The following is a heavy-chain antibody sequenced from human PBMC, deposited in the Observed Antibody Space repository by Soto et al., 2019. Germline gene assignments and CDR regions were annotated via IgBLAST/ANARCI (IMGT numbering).Heavy chain of an antibody. D-gene: IGHD2-21*02. CDR2: ISYDGSNK. J-gene: IGHJ4*02. Sequence: QVQLVESGGGLVQPGRSLRLSCAASGFTFSSYGMHWVRQAPGKGLEWVAVISYDGSNKYYADSVKGRFTISRDNSKNTLYLQMNSLRAEDTAVYYCAKDGFLGDVGCVDYWGQGTLVTVSS. CDR1: GFTFSSYG. V-gene: IGHV3-30*18. CDR3: AKDGFLGDVGCVDY.